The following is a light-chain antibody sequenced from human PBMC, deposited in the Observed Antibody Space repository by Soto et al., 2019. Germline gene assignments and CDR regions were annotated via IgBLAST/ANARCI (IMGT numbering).Light chain of an antibody. J-gene: IGLJ2*01. Sequence: HSVLTQPASVSGSPGQSITISCTGTSSDVGGYNYVSWYQQHPGKAPKLMIYDVSNRPSGVSNRFSGSKSGNTASLTISGLQAEDEADYYCSSYTSSSTLKVFGGGTKVTVL. CDR1: SSDVGGYNY. V-gene: IGLV2-14*01. CDR3: SSYTSSSTLKV. CDR2: DVS.